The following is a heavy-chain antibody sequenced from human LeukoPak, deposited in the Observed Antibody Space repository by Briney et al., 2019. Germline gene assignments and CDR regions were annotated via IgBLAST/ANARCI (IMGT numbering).Heavy chain of an antibody. Sequence: GGSLRLSRADSGFTFSSYWMSWVRQAPGKGLEWVANIKQDGSVKYYVDSVKGRFTISRDNAKNSLYLQLNSLRAEDTAVYYCAREAAPVFDNWGQGTLVTVSS. D-gene: IGHD6-25*01. CDR1: GFTFSSYW. V-gene: IGHV3-7*01. CDR3: AREAAPVFDN. CDR2: IKQDGSVK. J-gene: IGHJ4*02.